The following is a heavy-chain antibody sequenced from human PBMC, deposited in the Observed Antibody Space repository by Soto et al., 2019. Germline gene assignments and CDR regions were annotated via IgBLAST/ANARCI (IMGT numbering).Heavy chain of an antibody. D-gene: IGHD3-22*01. CDR1: GASVSNGY. CDR2: MYFGGSF. Sequence: QMQLQASGPGLVKPSETLSLTCNVSGASVSNGYWSWIRQPPGKGLEWIGFMYFGGSFNYNPSLSSRVTISVETSKNQFSMKLTSVTASDTAVYFRARSYYDSTGFAVDPWGQGTLVTVSS. J-gene: IGHJ5*02. CDR3: ARSYYDSTGFAVDP. V-gene: IGHV4-59*02.